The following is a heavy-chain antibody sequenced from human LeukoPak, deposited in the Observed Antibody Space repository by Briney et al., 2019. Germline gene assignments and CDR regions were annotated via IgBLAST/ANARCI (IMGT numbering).Heavy chain of an antibody. Sequence: GGSLRLSCAASGFTFDDYAMHWVRQAPGKGLEWVSGISWNSGSIGYADSVKGRFTISRDNAKNSLYLQMNSLRAEDMALYYCAKAHSYGLTLWGQGTLVTVSS. D-gene: IGHD5-18*01. J-gene: IGHJ4*02. CDR2: ISWNSGSI. CDR3: AKAHSYGLTL. V-gene: IGHV3-9*03. CDR1: GFTFDDYA.